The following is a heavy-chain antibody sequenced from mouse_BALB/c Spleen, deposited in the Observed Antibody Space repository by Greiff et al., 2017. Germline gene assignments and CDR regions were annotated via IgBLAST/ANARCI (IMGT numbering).Heavy chain of an antibody. V-gene: IGHV3-2*02. J-gene: IGHJ4*01. CDR2: ISYSGST. CDR1: GYSITSDYA. Sequence: VQLKESGPGLVKPSQSLSLTCTVTGYSITSDYAWNWIRQFPGNKLEWMGYISYSGSTSYNPSLKSRISITRDTSKNQFFLQLNSVTTEDTATYYCAGGYAMDYWGQGTSVTVPS. CDR3: AGGYAMDY.